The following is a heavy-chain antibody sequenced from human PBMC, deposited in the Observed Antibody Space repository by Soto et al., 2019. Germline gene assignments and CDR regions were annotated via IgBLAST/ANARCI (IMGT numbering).Heavy chain of an antibody. J-gene: IGHJ4*01. CDR2: IIPIFATA. D-gene: IGHD2-21*02. CDR1: GGTFSSYA. V-gene: IGHV1-69*01. Sequence: QVQLVQSGDEVKKPGSSVKVSCQASGGTFSSYAISWLRQGPGEGLEWMGGIIPIFATANYALKFQGRVTSPVDEFTNTACTELSSLRSEGTDVYDSARSEYCGVYGYPRLVFDYWVKEPVVTLSS. CDR3: ARSEYCGVYGYPRLVFDY.